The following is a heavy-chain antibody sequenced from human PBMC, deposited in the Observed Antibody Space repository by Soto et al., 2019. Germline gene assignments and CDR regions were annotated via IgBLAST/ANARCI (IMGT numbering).Heavy chain of an antibody. J-gene: IGHJ6*02. CDR1: GGSISSGGYY. CDR2: IYYSGST. Sequence: PSETLSLTCTVSGGSISSGGYYWSWIRQHPGKGLEWIGYIYYSGSTYYNPSLKSRVTISVDTSKNQFSLKLSSVTAADTAVYYCAREEDDYYYGMDVWGQGTTVTVSS. CDR3: AREEDDYYYGMDV. V-gene: IGHV4-31*03.